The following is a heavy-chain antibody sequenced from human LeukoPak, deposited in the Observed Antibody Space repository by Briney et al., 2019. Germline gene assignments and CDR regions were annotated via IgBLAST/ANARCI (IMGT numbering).Heavy chain of an antibody. CDR3: VRASYDFWSGYFHFDY. J-gene: IGHJ4*02. CDR2: ISAYNGNT. CDR1: GYTFSSYG. Sequence: GASVKVSCKASGYTFSSYGITWVRQAPGQGLEWMGWISAYNGNTNYAQKLQGRVTMTIDTSTSTAYMELGSLRSDDTAVYYCVRASYDFWSGYFHFDYWGQGTLVTVSS. V-gene: IGHV1-18*01. D-gene: IGHD3-3*01.